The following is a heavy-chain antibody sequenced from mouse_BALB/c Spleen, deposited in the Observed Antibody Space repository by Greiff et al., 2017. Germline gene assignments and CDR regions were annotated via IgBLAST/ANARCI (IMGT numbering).Heavy chain of an antibody. Sequence: EVMLVESGGGLVQPGGSLKLSCAASGFTFSSYTMSWVRQTPEKRLEWVAYISNGGGSTYYPDTVKGRFTISRDNAKNTLYLQMSSLKSEDTAMYYCARAYYRYDWYFDVWGAGTTVTVSS. CDR3: ARAYYRYDWYFDV. CDR1: GFTFSSYT. J-gene: IGHJ1*01. D-gene: IGHD2-14*01. CDR2: ISNGGGST. V-gene: IGHV5-12-2*01.